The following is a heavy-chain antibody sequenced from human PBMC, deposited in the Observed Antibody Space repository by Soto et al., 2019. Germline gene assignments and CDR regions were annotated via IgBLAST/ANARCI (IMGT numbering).Heavy chain of an antibody. CDR1: GGSVSSSSYY. V-gene: IGHV4-39*01. Sequence: KPSETLSLTCTVSGGSVSSSSYYWGWVRQPPGKELEWIGTVYYNGRTYCDPSLKSRVTISVDTSKNQFSLKLSSVTAADTAVYYCARLGEAYYYDSSGYYYYFDHWGQGTLVTVSS. J-gene: IGHJ4*02. CDR2: VYYNGRT. CDR3: ARLGEAYYYDSSGYYYYFDH. D-gene: IGHD3-22*01.